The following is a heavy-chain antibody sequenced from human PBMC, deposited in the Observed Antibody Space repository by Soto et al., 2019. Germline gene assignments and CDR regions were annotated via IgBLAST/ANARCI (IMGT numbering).Heavy chain of an antibody. Sequence: QVQLVQSGAEVKKPGASVKVSCKASGYTFTGYYMHWVLQAPGQGLEWMGWLNPNSGGTNYAQKFQGWVTMTRDTSISTAYMELSRLRSDDTAVYYCSRSESGLYYDDISGYSQFEYWGQGTLVTVSS. D-gene: IGHD3-22*01. CDR2: LNPNSGGT. V-gene: IGHV1-2*04. CDR3: SRSESGLYYDDISGYSQFEY. J-gene: IGHJ4*02. CDR1: GYTFTGYY.